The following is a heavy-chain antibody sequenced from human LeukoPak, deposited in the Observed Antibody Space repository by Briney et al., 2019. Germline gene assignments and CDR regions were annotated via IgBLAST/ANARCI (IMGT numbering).Heavy chain of an antibody. CDR1: GFTFSSYS. J-gene: IGHJ4*02. D-gene: IGHD2-15*01. V-gene: IGHV3-21*01. Sequence: PGGSLRLSCAASGFTFSSYSMNWVRQAPGKGLEWVSSISSSSSYTYYADSVKGRFTISRDNAKNSLYLQMNSLRAEDTAVYYCARDFTGVVGYCSGGSCPTLDYWGQGTLVTVSS. CDR3: ARDFTGVVGYCSGGSCPTLDY. CDR2: ISSSSSYT.